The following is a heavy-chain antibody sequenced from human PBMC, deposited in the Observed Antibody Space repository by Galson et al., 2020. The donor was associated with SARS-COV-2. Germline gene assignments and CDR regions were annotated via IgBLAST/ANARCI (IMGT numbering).Heavy chain of an antibody. D-gene: IGHD3-22*01. V-gene: IGHV1-2*02. CDR1: GYTFTDYY. J-gene: IGHJ4*02. CDR3: ARGSMTTPGDTSGHDY. Sequence: ASVKVSCKASGYTFTDYYIHWVRQAPGQGLEWMGWINPNSGGISYAQKFQGRVIMTRDTSISTAYMDLSRLRSDDTAFYYCARGSMTTPGDTSGHDYWGQGSLVTVSS. CDR2: INPNSGGI.